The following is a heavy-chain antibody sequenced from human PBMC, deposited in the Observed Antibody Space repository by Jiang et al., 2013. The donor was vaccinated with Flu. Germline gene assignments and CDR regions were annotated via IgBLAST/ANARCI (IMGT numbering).Heavy chain of an antibody. D-gene: IGHD3-22*01. Sequence: QTLSLTCAISGDSVSSNSAAWNWIRQSPSRGLEWLGRTYYRSKWYNDYAVSVKSRITINPDTSKNQFSLQLNSVTPEDTAVYYCAREYYDSSGYYYKYYFDYWGQGTLVTVSS. CDR2: TYYRSKWYN. J-gene: IGHJ4*02. V-gene: IGHV6-1*01. CDR1: GDSVSSNSAA. CDR3: AREYYDSSGYYYKYYFDY.